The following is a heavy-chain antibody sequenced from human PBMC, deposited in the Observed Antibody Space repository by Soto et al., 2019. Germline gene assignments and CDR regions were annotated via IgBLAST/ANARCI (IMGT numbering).Heavy chain of an antibody. J-gene: IGHJ6*02. CDR2: INAGNGNT. D-gene: IGHD3-3*01. Sequence: QVQLVQSGAEVKKPGASVKVSCKASGYTFTSYAMHWVRQAPGQRLEWMGWINAGNGNTKYSQKFQGRVTITRDTSASTAYMELSSLRSEDTAVYYCAASEWLSYGMDVWGQGTTVTVSS. CDR1: GYTFTSYA. CDR3: AASEWLSYGMDV. V-gene: IGHV1-3*01.